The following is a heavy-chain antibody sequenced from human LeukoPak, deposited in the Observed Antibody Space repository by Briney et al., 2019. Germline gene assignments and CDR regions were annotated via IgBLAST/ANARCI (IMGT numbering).Heavy chain of an antibody. D-gene: IGHD2-2*01. CDR2: IYYSGST. J-gene: IGHJ4*02. Sequence: SETLSLTCTVSGGSVSSGSYYWSWIRQPPGKGLEWIGYIYYSGSTNYNPSLKSRVTISVDTSKNQFSLKLSSVTAADTAMYYCARDRPAAMFDYWGQGTLVTVSS. V-gene: IGHV4-61*01. CDR1: GGSVSSGSYY. CDR3: ARDRPAAMFDY.